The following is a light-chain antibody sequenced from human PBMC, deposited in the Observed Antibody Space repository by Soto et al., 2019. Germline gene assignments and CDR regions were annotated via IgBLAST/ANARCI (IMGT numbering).Light chain of an antibody. CDR1: QSVSSS. V-gene: IGKV3-15*01. CDR2: STS. J-gene: IGKJ1*01. CDR3: QQYIYWPRT. Sequence: EKVMTQSPATLSVSPGERATLSCRASQSVSSSLAWYQQKPGQAPRLLIYSTSTRAIGIPARFSGSGSGTEFTLTINSLQSEDFAVYYCQQYIYWPRTFGQGTKVDIK.